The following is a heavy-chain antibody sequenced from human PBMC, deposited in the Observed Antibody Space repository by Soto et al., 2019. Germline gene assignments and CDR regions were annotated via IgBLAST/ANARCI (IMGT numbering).Heavy chain of an antibody. D-gene: IGHD1-26*01. CDR1: GYTFTSYG. J-gene: IGHJ4*02. V-gene: IGHV1-18*01. CDR3: ARDLFEWGLGGYRTDS. CDR2: ISAYNGNT. Sequence: QVQLVQSGAEVKKPGASVKVSCKASGYTFTSYGISWVRQAPGQGLEWMGWISAYNGNTNYPQKLQGRVTMTTDTSTSTAYMELRSLRSDDTAVYYCARDLFEWGLGGYRTDSWGQGTLVTVSS.